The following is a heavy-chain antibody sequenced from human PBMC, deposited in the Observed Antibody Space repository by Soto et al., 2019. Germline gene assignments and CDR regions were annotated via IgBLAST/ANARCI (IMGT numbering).Heavy chain of an antibody. CDR1: GFTFSSYA. V-gene: IGHV3-21*01. D-gene: IGHD1-26*01. J-gene: IGHJ5*02. CDR2: IWYGAAYI. Sequence: GGSLRLSCAASGFTFSSYAMHWVRQAPGKGLEWVASIWYGAAYIYYADSVQGRFTISRDNAKSSVSLQMSSLRVEDTAVYFCTRDEGGSYDSWFHPWGQGTQVTVSS. CDR3: TRDEGGSYDSWFHP.